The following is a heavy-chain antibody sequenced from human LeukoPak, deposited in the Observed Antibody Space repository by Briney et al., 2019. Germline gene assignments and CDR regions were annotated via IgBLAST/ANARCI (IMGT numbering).Heavy chain of an antibody. CDR3: ARAGRYPGVLY. D-gene: IGHD3-16*02. CDR2: IYSGGST. Sequence: GGSLRLSCAASGFTVSSNYMSWVRQAPGKGLEWVSVIYSGGSTYYADSVKGRVTISRDTSKNTLYLQMNSLRAEDTAVYYCARAGRYPGVLYWGQGTLVTVSS. CDR1: GFTVSSNY. V-gene: IGHV3-53*01. J-gene: IGHJ4*02.